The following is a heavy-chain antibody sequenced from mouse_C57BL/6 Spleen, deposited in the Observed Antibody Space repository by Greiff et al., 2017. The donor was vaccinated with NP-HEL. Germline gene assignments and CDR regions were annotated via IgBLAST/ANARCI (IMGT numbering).Heavy chain of an antibody. V-gene: IGHV7-3*01. D-gene: IGHD2-4*01. CDR1: GFTFTDYY. CDR2: IRNKANGYTT. J-gene: IGHJ4*01. Sequence: DVMLVESGGGLVQPGGSLSLSCAASGFTFTDYYMSWVRQPPGKALEWLGFIRNKANGYTTEYSASVKGRFTISRDNSQSILYHQMNALRAEDSATYYCARPHYDYDDYAMDYWGQGTSVTVSS. CDR3: ARPHYDYDDYAMDY.